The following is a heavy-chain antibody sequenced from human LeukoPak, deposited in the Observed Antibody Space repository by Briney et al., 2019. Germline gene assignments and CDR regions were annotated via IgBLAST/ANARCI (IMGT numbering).Heavy chain of an antibody. D-gene: IGHD2-2*01. Sequence: SVKVSCKASGGTFSSYAISWVRQAPGQGLEWMGGIIPIFGTANYAQKFQGRVTITADESTSTAYMELSSLRSEDTAVYYCARVDQPYVVVDRHAFDIWGQGTMVTVSP. J-gene: IGHJ3*02. V-gene: IGHV1-69*13. CDR3: ARVDQPYVVVDRHAFDI. CDR1: GGTFSSYA. CDR2: IIPIFGTA.